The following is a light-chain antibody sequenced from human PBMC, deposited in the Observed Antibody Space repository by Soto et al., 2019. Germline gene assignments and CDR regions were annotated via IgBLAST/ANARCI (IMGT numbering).Light chain of an antibody. Sequence: EVVVTQSPATVSLSPGERATLSCRASQSVGRNLGWYQQKPGQAPRLLIYAASSRATGIPDRFSGSGSGTDFTLTISRLEPEDFAVYYCQQYGHSPPVTFGQGTRLEI. CDR2: AAS. CDR1: QSVGRN. J-gene: IGKJ5*01. CDR3: QQYGHSPPVT. V-gene: IGKV3-20*01.